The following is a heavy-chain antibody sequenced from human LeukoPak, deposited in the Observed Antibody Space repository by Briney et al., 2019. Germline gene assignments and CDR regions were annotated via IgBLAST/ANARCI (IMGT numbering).Heavy chain of an antibody. CDR1: GGSISSYD. J-gene: IGHJ3*02. D-gene: IGHD1-20*01. Sequence: SETLSLTCTVSGGSISSYDWSWIRQPPGKGLDWIGYIYYSGSTNYNPSLESRVTISVDTSKNQFSLKLSSVTAADTAVYYCARVSLTGTRASDIWGPGTMVTVSS. V-gene: IGHV4-59*01. CDR2: IYYSGST. CDR3: ARVSLTGTRASDI.